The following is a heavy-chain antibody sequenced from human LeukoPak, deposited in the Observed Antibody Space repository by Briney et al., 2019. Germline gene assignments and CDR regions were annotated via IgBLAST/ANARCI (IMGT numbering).Heavy chain of an antibody. J-gene: IGHJ3*02. V-gene: IGHV4-4*02. D-gene: IGHD4-23*01. CDR2: IYHSGST. CDR1: GGSISSSNW. CDR3: ARFPTTVVTREAFDI. Sequence: SGTLSLTCAVSGGSISSSNWWSWVRQPPGKGLEWIGEIYHSGSTNYNPSLKSRVTISVDTSKNQFSLKLSSVTAADTAVYYCARFPTTVVTREAFDIWGQGTMVTVSS.